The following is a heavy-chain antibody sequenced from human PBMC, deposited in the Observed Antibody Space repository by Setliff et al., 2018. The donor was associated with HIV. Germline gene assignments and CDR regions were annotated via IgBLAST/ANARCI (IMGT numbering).Heavy chain of an antibody. CDR3: ARVQGINITLARGASAGLDV. Sequence: SVKVSCKASGGTFSSYAISWVRQAPGQGLEWMGGIIPILGIANYAQKFQGRVTMTADTSTSTAYMEMRTLRSDDTAVYYCARVQGINITLARGASAGLDVWGKGTTVTVSS. J-gene: IGHJ6*04. CDR1: GGTFSSYA. V-gene: IGHV1-69*10. D-gene: IGHD3-10*01. CDR2: IIPILGIA.